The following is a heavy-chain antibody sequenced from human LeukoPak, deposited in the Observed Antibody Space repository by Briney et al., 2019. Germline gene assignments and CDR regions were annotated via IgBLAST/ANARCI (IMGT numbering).Heavy chain of an antibody. CDR3: ARSIGLTGGGVDV. CDR1: GFTFSDYN. CDR2: ITNGGSTI. D-gene: IGHD3-9*01. Sequence: GGSLRLSCAASGFTFSDYNMNWVRHAPGKGLELVSYITNGGSTIHHADSVKGRFTISRDNAKKTLYLQMNSLRAEDTAVYYCARSIGLTGGGVDVWGQGTTVTVSS. J-gene: IGHJ6*02. V-gene: IGHV3-11*01.